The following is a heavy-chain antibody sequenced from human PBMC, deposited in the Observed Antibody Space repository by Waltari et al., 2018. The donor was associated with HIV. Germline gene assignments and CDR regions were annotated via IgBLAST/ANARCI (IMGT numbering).Heavy chain of an antibody. D-gene: IGHD6-19*01. V-gene: IGHV3-23*04. CDR1: GFTFSSYA. J-gene: IGHJ4*02. CDR2: ISGSGGST. Sequence: EVQLVESGGGLVQPGGSLRLSCAASGFTFSSYAMSWVRQAPGKGLEWVSAISGSGGSTYYADSVKGRFTISRDNSKNTLYLQMNSLRAEDTAVYYCAKAPPMRYSSGWHHFDYWGQGTLVTVSS. CDR3: AKAPPMRYSSGWHHFDY.